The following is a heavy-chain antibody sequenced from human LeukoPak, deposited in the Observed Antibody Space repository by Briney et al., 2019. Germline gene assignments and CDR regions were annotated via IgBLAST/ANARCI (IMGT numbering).Heavy chain of an antibody. Sequence: PSETLPLTCTVPGGSISSGGYYWSWIRQHPGTGLEWIGYIYYSGSTYYNPSLKSRVTISVDTSKNQFSLKLSSVTAADTAVYYCATGNLGDYGRDAFDIWGQGTMVTVSS. V-gene: IGHV4-31*03. CDR3: ATGNLGDYGRDAFDI. CDR1: GGSISSGGYY. D-gene: IGHD4-17*01. J-gene: IGHJ3*02. CDR2: IYYSGST.